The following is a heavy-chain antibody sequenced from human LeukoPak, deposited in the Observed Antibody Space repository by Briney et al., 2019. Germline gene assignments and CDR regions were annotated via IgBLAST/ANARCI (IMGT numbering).Heavy chain of an antibody. CDR2: ISGSGGST. J-gene: IGHJ6*02. Sequence: PGGSLRLSCAASGFTLSSYAMSWVRQAPGKGLEWVSAISGSGGSTYYADSVKGRFTISRDNSKNTLYLQMNRLSAKDTAVYYCAKERDIVVVEDYGMDVWGQGTTVTVSS. D-gene: IGHD2-15*01. CDR1: GFTLSSYA. CDR3: AKERDIVVVEDYGMDV. V-gene: IGHV3-23*01.